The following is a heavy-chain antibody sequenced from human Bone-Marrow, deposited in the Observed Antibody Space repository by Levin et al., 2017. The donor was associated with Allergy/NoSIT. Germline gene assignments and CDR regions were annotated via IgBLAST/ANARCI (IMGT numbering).Heavy chain of an antibody. CDR1: GFSFASHW. Sequence: GGSLRLSCAASGFSFASHWMSWVRQGPGKGLEWVANIKQDGSERYYVDSVKGRFTISRDNTKDSLYLQINSLRPDDTAIYYCARGCPTRPRGLRCVGWFDPWGQGTLVTVSS. V-gene: IGHV3-7*03. J-gene: IGHJ5*02. CDR2: IKQDGSER. D-gene: IGHD4-17*01. CDR3: ARGCPTRPRGLRCVGWFDP.